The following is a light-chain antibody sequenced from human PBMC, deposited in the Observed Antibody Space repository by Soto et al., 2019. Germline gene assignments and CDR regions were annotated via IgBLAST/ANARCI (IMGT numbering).Light chain of an antibody. J-gene: IGKJ3*01. V-gene: IGKV1-33*01. CDR1: QDISNY. Sequence: DIQMTQSPSSLSASVGDRVTITCQASQDISNYLNWYQQKRGKAPKPLIYDASNLETGVPSRFSGSGSGTDFTFTISSLQPEDIATYYCQHYDNLPLSFGPGNKVDI. CDR2: DAS. CDR3: QHYDNLPLS.